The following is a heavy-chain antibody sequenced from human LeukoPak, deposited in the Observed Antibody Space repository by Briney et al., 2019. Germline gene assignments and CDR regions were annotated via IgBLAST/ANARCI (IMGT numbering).Heavy chain of an antibody. V-gene: IGHV3-30-3*01. CDR3: ARELVLSYYYYGMDV. CDR2: ISYDGSNK. Sequence: PGGSLRLSCAASGFTFSSYAMHWVRQAPGKGLEWVAVISYDGSNKYYADSVKGRFTISRDNSKNTLYLQMNSLRAEDTAVYYCARELVLSYYYYGMDVWGQGTTVTVSS. D-gene: IGHD6-13*01. J-gene: IGHJ6*02. CDR1: GFTFSSYA.